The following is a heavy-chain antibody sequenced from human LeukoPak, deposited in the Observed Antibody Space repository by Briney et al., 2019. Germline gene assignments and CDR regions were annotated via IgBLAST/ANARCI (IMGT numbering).Heavy chain of an antibody. J-gene: IGHJ4*02. Sequence: GGSLRLSCAASGFTFSSYAMSWVRQAPGKGLEWVSVIYSGGSTYYADSVKGRFTISRDNSKNTLYLQMNSLRAEDTAVYYCASPRTIGYTYDYWGQGTLVTVSS. CDR1: GFTFSSYA. V-gene: IGHV3-53*01. CDR3: ASPRTIGYTYDY. CDR2: IYSGGST. D-gene: IGHD3-16*02.